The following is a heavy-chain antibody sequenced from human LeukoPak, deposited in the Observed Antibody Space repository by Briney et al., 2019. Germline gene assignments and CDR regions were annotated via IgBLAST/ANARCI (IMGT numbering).Heavy chain of an antibody. V-gene: IGHV3-66*01. CDR2: IYSGGST. Sequence: GGSLRLSCAASGFTVSSNYMSWVRQAPGKGLGWVSVIYSGGSTYYADSVKGRFTISRDNSKNTLYLQMNSLRAEDTAVYYCARDPYYCDSSGYYWGQGTLVTVSS. J-gene: IGHJ4*02. CDR1: GFTVSSNY. CDR3: ARDPYYCDSSGYY. D-gene: IGHD3-22*01.